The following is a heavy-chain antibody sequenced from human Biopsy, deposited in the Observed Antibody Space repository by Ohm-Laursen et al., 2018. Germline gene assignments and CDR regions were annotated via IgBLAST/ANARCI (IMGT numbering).Heavy chain of an antibody. CDR1: AVSFSSSW. Sequence: SQRLSRTPSAVSFSSSWTPLTQMDPGRGLERVDLVSYDQITKHYADSVRGRFTISRDNSKNTLYLQVNSLRAEDTAVYYCAKDLSVYYYYGIDVWGQGTTVTVSS. V-gene: IGHV3-30*18. CDR2: VSYDQITK. CDR3: AKDLSVYYYYGIDV. D-gene: IGHD5/OR15-5a*01. J-gene: IGHJ6*02.